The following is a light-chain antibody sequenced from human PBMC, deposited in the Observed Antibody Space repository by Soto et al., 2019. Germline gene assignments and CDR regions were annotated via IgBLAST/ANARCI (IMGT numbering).Light chain of an antibody. CDR1: QGISRW. V-gene: IGKV1-12*01. CDR3: QQAYNFPFT. J-gene: IGKJ3*01. Sequence: MPVTQPPSPASASEGERITITSLASQGISRWLAWYQQKPGRAPKLLIYAASNLQTGVPSRFSGSGSGTDFALTITSLQAEDFATYHCQQAYNFPFTFGPGTKVDIK. CDR2: AAS.